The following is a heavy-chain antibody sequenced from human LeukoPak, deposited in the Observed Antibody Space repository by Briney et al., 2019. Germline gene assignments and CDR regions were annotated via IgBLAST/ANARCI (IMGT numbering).Heavy chain of an antibody. Sequence: GGSLRLSCAVSGFTFSSYWMSWVRQAPGKGLEWVANIKQDGSEKYYVDSVKGRFTISRDNSKNTLYLQVNSLRAEDTAVYYCAKGGKWDVTPFDYWGQGTLVTVSS. D-gene: IGHD1-26*01. J-gene: IGHJ4*02. CDR2: IKQDGSEK. CDR3: AKGGKWDVTPFDY. V-gene: IGHV3-7*03. CDR1: GFTFSSYW.